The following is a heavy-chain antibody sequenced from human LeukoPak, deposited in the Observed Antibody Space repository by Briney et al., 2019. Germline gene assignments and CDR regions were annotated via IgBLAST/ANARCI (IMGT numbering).Heavy chain of an antibody. D-gene: IGHD2-2*01. CDR2: ISAYNGNT. J-gene: IGHJ4*02. CDR1: GGTFSSYA. CDR3: ARIYCSSTSCYWADYFDY. V-gene: IGHV1-18*01. Sequence: ASVKVSCKASGGTFSSYAISWVRQAPGQGLEWMGWISAYNGNTNYAQKLQGRVTMTTDTSTSTAYMELRSLRSDDTAVYYCARIYCSSTSCYWADYFDYWGQGTLVTVSP.